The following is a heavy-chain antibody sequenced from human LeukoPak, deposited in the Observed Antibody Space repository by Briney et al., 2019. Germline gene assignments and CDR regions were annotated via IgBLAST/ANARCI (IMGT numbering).Heavy chain of an antibody. V-gene: IGHV1-58*02. D-gene: IGHD5-18*01. Sequence: ASVKVSCKASGFTFTSSAMQWVRQARGQRLEWIGWIVVGSGNTNYAQKSQERVTITRDMSTSTAYMELSSLRSEDTAVYYCAAGIQLWPFDYWGQGTLVTVSS. CDR2: IVVGSGNT. J-gene: IGHJ4*02. CDR1: GFTFTSSA. CDR3: AAGIQLWPFDY.